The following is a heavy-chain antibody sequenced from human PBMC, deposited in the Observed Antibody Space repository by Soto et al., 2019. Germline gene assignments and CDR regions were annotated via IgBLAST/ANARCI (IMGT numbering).Heavy chain of an antibody. D-gene: IGHD4-4*01. CDR2: MNPNSGNT. V-gene: IGHV1-8*01. Sequence: ASVKVSCKASGYTFTSYDINWVRQATGQGLEWMGWMNPNSGNTGYAQKFQGRVTMTRNTSISTAYMELSSLRSEDTAVYYCARKGYSNYRYYYYYYMDVWGKGTTVTVSS. CDR3: ARKGYSNYRYYYYYYMDV. J-gene: IGHJ6*03. CDR1: GYTFTSYD.